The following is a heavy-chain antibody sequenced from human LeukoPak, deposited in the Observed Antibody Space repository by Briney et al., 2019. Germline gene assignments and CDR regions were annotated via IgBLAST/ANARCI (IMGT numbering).Heavy chain of an antibody. J-gene: IGHJ4*02. Sequence: SGGSLRLSCAASGFTFSSYWMNWARQAPGKGLEWVASINHNGNVNYYVDSVKGRFTISRDNAKNSLYLQMNSLRAEDTAVYYCARRLVGGFDYWGQGTLVTVSS. V-gene: IGHV3-7*01. CDR2: INHNGNVN. CDR3: ARRLVGGFDY. CDR1: GFTFSSYW. D-gene: IGHD2-2*01.